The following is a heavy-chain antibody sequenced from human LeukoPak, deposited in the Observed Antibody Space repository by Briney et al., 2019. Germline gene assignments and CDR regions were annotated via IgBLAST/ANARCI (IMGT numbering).Heavy chain of an antibody. D-gene: IGHD2-2*01. J-gene: IGHJ4*02. CDR1: GFTFSRFE. V-gene: IGHV3-48*03. CDR2: ISGSGSSI. CDR3: ARDMGYCSSSNCYTYYLDY. Sequence: GGSLRLSCVASGFTFSRFEMNWVRQAPGKGLEWVSYISGSGSSIYYADSVKGRFTISRDNAKNTLYLQMNSLRGEDTAVYYCARDMGYCSSSNCYTYYLDYWGQGTLVTVSS.